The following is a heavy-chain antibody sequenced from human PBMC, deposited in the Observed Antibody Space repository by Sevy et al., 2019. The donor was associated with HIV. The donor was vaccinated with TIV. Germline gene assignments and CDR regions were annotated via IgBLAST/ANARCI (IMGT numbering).Heavy chain of an antibody. V-gene: IGHV3-30-3*01. Sequence: GGSLRLSCAASGFTFSSYAMHWVRQAPGKGLEWVAVISYDGSNKYYADSVKGRFTISRDNSKNTLYLQMNSLRAEDTAVYYCAREFGDFKYYYYYYGMDVWGQGTTVTVSS. CDR2: ISYDGSNK. CDR3: AREFGDFKYYYYYYGMDV. D-gene: IGHD3-10*01. J-gene: IGHJ6*02. CDR1: GFTFSSYA.